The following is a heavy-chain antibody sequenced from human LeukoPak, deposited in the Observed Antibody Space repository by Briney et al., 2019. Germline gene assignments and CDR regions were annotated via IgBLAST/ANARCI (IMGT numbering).Heavy chain of an antibody. V-gene: IGHV3-30*02. CDR2: IRYDGSNK. CDR1: GFTFSSYG. CDR3: AKDRLYCSGGSCYSRWFDP. D-gene: IGHD2-15*01. Sequence: PGGSLRLSCAASGFTFSSYGMHWVRQAPGKGLEWVAFIRYDGSNKCYADSVKGRFTISRDNSKNTLYLQTNSLRAEDTAVYYCAKDRLYCSGGSCYSRWFDPWGQGTLVTVSS. J-gene: IGHJ5*02.